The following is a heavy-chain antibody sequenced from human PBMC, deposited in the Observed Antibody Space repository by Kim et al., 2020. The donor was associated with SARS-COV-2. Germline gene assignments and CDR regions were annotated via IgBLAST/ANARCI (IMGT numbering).Heavy chain of an antibody. J-gene: IGHJ3*02. D-gene: IGHD1-7*01. Sequence: YPASGKAGCTIPRDTDKNSLYLQMNSLRAEDTAVYYCARGGGTTDAFDIWGQGTMVTVSS. CDR3: ARGGGTTDAFDI. V-gene: IGHV3-11*01.